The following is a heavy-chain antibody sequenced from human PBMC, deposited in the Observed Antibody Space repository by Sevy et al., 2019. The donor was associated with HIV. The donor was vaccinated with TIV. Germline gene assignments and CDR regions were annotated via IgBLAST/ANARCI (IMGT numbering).Heavy chain of an antibody. CDR2: ISGSAGGT. Sequence: GGSLRLSCAASGFIFSNYAMSWVRQAPGKGLEWVSTISGSAGGTYYADSVKGRFTISRDNSKKTQYVEMSNVRVEDTAVYYCAKKLGATTGDAFDVWGQGTMVTVSS. D-gene: IGHD1-26*01. V-gene: IGHV3-23*01. CDR1: GFIFSNYA. J-gene: IGHJ3*01. CDR3: AKKLGATTGDAFDV.